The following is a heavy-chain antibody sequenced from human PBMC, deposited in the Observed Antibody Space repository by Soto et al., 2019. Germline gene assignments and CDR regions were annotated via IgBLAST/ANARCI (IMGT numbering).Heavy chain of an antibody. CDR1: GFTFSTYG. D-gene: IGHD3-10*01. CDR2: IWYDGSND. Sequence: QVQLVESGGGVVQPGRSLRLSCAASGFTFSTYGMHWVRQAPGKGLEWVAVIWYDGSNDHYADSVKGRFTISRDDSKNTLYLQMNSLRAEDTAVYYCARDAYLGSGSYAYWGQGTLVTVSS. V-gene: IGHV3-33*01. J-gene: IGHJ4*02. CDR3: ARDAYLGSGSYAY.